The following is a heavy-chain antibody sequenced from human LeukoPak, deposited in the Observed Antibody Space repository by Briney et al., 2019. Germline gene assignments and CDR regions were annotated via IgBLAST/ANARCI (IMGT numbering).Heavy chain of an antibody. CDR3: ARVTSGSNNFDY. CDR1: GYTFSSYG. CDR2: ISGYSDNG. V-gene: IGHV1-18*01. J-gene: IGHJ4*02. D-gene: IGHD3-22*01. Sequence: ASVNVSCKASGYTFSSYGISWVRQAPGQGLEWMGWISGYSDNGNYAQKFQGRVTMTTDTSTSTAYMELRSLISDDTAVYYCARVTSGSNNFDYWGQGTLVTVSS.